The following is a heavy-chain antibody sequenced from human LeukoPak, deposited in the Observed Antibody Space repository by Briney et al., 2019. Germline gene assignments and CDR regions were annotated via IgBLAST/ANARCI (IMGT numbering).Heavy chain of an antibody. Sequence: ASVRVSCKASGYTFTGYYMHWVRQAPGQGLEWMGWINPNSGGTNYAQKFQGRVTMTRDTSISTAYMELSRLRSDDTAVYYCARDHSNDFWSGSGPLYYMDVWGKGTTVTVSS. J-gene: IGHJ6*03. D-gene: IGHD3-3*01. CDR2: INPNSGGT. CDR3: ARDHSNDFWSGSGPLYYMDV. V-gene: IGHV1-2*02. CDR1: GYTFTGYY.